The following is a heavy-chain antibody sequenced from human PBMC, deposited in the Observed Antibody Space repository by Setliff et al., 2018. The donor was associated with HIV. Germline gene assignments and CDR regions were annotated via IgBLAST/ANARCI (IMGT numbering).Heavy chain of an antibody. CDR2: IRTKAHGGTT. CDR1: GFSFGDFA. CDR3: ATPRNYYGGGSLDH. J-gene: IGHJ4*02. V-gene: IGHV3-49*04. Sequence: GGSLRLSCTASGFSFGDFALNWVRQAPGKGLEWIGFIRTKAHGGTTEYAASVRGRFTISRDDSESIARNFLFLQMSSLRVEDTAIYYCATPRNYYGGGSLDHWGQGTLVTVSS. D-gene: IGHD3-10*01.